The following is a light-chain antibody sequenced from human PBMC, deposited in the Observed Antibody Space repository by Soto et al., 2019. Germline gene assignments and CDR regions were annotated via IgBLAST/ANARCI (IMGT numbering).Light chain of an antibody. CDR2: DNN. CDR3: GTWDSSLSAGSYA. V-gene: IGLV1-51*01. Sequence: QSVLTQPPSVSAAPGQEVTISCSGSSSKIGNNYVSWYQQLPGTAPKLLIYDNNKRPSGIPDRFSGSKSGTSATLGITGLQTGDEADYYRGTWDSSLSAGSYAFGTGTKVTVL. CDR1: SSKIGNNY. J-gene: IGLJ1*01.